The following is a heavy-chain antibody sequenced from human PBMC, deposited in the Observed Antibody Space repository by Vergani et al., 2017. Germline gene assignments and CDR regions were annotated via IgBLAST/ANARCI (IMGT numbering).Heavy chain of an antibody. D-gene: IGHD6-13*01. CDR2: IDWDNTK. Sequence: QVTLKESGPALVKPTQTLTLTCSLSGFSLSSGGMRVSWIRQPPGKALEWLARIDWDNTKVYSSSLKSRLFISKDISKNEVVLTMTNMDPVDTATYYCARIDSSSWYFDYWGQGTLVTVSS. J-gene: IGHJ4*02. CDR1: GFSLSSGGMR. V-gene: IGHV2-70*04. CDR3: ARIDSSSWYFDY.